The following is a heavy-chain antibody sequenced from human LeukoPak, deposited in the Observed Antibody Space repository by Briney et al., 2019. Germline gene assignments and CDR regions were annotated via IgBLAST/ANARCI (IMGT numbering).Heavy chain of an antibody. V-gene: IGHV1-46*01. CDR1: GYTFTGYY. Sequence: GASVKVSCKASGYTFTGYYMHWVRQAPGQGLEWMGIINPSGGSTSYAQKFQGRVTMTRDMSTSTVYMELSSLRSEDTAVYYCARLATTDVRGNFHFDYWGQGTLVTVSS. CDR3: ARLATTDVRGNFHFDY. J-gene: IGHJ4*02. CDR2: INPSGGST. D-gene: IGHD4-23*01.